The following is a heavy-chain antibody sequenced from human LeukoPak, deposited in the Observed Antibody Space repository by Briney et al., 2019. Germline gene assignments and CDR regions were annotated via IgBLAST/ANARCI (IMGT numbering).Heavy chain of an antibody. CDR2: ISYDGSNK. Sequence: PGGSLRLSCAASGFTLSSYGMHWVRQAPGKGLEWVAVISYDGSNKYYADSVKGRFTISRDNSKNTLYLQMNSLRAEDTAVYYCARDCSSTSCYEGGDYYYYYGMDVWGKGTTVTVSS. CDR1: GFTLSSYG. V-gene: IGHV3-30*03. CDR3: ARDCSSTSCYEGGDYYYYYGMDV. J-gene: IGHJ6*04. D-gene: IGHD2-2*01.